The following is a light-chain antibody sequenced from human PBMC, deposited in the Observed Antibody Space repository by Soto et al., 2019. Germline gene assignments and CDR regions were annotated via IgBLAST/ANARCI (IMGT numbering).Light chain of an antibody. CDR2: RAS. CDR1: QNLNTW. CDR3: QLYGSPSWT. Sequence: DIQMTQSPSTLSASVGDRVTITCRASQNLNTWSAWYQQKPGKGPTLLIYRASRLESGVPSRFSGSGSGTDFTLTISRLEPDDFAVYYCQLYGSPSWTFGQGTKVDSK. J-gene: IGKJ1*01. V-gene: IGKV1-5*03.